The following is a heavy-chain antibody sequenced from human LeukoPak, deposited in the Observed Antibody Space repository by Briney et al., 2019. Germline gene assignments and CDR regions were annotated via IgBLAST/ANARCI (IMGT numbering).Heavy chain of an antibody. CDR2: IKPTADWT. CDR3: ARRAVDNSYYYYMDV. CDR1: GYAFTTAY. Sequence: ASVRISCKASGYAFTTAYIHWVRQAPGQGLEGVGIIKPTADWTFYAPKFQGRVTITRNTSISTACMEVSSLRYEDTAVYYCARRAVDNSYYYYMDVWGKGTTVTVSS. V-gene: IGHV1-46*01. J-gene: IGHJ6*03. D-gene: IGHD6-19*01.